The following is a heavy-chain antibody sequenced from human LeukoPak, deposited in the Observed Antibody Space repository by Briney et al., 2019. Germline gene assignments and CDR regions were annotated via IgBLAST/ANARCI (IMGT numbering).Heavy chain of an antibody. CDR1: GFTFSNYA. Sequence: PGGSLRLSCAASGFTFSNYAMSWVRQAPGKGLEWVSGISGSAASTFYADSVKGRFTISGGNSKSMLYLEMNGLRVEDTAVYYCAHRFSSTWSRPVNFDSWGQGTLVTVSS. V-gene: IGHV3-23*01. D-gene: IGHD6-13*01. CDR3: AHRFSSTWSRPVNFDS. CDR2: ISGSAAST. J-gene: IGHJ4*02.